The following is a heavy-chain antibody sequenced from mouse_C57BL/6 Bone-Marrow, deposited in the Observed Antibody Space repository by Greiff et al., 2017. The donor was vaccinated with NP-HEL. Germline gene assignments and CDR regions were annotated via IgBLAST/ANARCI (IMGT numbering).Heavy chain of an antibody. CDR3: ASYYGSSYYFDY. D-gene: IGHD1-1*01. V-gene: IGHV14-3*01. Sequence: VQLKESVAELVRPGASVKLSCTASGFNIKNTYMHWVKQRPEQGLEWIGRIDPANGNTKYAPKFQGKATITADTSSNTAYLQLSSLTSEDTAIYYCASYYGSSYYFDYWGQGTTLTVSS. CDR1: GFNIKNTY. CDR2: IDPANGNT. J-gene: IGHJ2*01.